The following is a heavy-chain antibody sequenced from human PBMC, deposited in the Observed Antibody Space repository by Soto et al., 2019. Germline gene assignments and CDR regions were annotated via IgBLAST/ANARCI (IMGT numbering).Heavy chain of an antibody. CDR1: GGSISSYY. D-gene: IGHD1-26*01. CDR3: ARRWGYAFDI. CDR2: IYYSGST. V-gene: IGHV4-59*08. J-gene: IGHJ3*02. Sequence: QVQLQESGPGLVKPSETLSLTCTVSGGSISSYYWSWIRQPPGKGLEWIGYIYYSGSTNYNPSLKRRVTISVDTSKNQFSLKLSSVTAADTAVYYCARRWGYAFDIWGQGPMVTVSS.